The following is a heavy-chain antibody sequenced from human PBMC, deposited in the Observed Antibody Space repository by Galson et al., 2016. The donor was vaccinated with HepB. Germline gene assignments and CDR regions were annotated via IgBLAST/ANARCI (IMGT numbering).Heavy chain of an antibody. CDR2: INWNGNSI. D-gene: IGHD6-13*01. CDR1: GFTFDDYA. V-gene: IGHV3-9*01. Sequence: SLRLSCAASGFTFDDYAMRWVRQAPGKGLEWVSGINWNGNSIDYADSVEGRFTISRDNAKNSLYLQMNSLRTEDTALYYCAKDRYSSNSYFDYWGQGTLVTVSS. CDR3: AKDRYSSNSYFDY. J-gene: IGHJ4*02.